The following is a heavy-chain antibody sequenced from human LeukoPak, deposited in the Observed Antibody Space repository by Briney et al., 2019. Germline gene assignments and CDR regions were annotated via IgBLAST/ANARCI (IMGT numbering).Heavy chain of an antibody. V-gene: IGHV4-59*08. J-gene: IGHJ4*02. Sequence: SETLSLTCTVSGVSITTNYWSWVRQPPGKGLEWIGYIYYSGNTNYNPSLKSRVTMSLDTSKNQVSLKLTSVTAADTAMYYCATGGDRRKVGYWGQGTLVTVSS. CDR2: IYYSGNT. CDR1: GVSITTNY. CDR3: ATGGDRRKVGY. D-gene: IGHD2-21*02.